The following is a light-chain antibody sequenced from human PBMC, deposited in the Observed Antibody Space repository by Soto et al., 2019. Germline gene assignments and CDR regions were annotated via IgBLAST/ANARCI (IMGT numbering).Light chain of an antibody. J-gene: IGKJ1*01. V-gene: IGKV1-5*01. CDR1: QNIRSR. Sequence: IQMTQPPSTLSASVGDRVTITCRASQNIRSRLAWFQQKPGKAPKLLIYDASSLESGVPSRFSGSGSGTEFTLTISSLQPDDFATYYCQQYNSWWTFGQGTKVDIK. CDR3: QQYNSWWT. CDR2: DAS.